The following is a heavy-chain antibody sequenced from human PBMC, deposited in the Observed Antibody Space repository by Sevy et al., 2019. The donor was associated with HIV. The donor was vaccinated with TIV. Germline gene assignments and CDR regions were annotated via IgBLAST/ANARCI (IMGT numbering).Heavy chain of an antibody. CDR1: GDSISSGLYY. J-gene: IGHJ5*02. V-gene: IGHV4-61*02. CDR2: IYPGGST. Sequence: SETLSLTCTVSGDSISSGLYYWSWIRQPAGKGLEWIGRIYPGGSTNYNPSLRGRVSISVDTSTNQFSLKLNSVTAADTAVYYCARDIPDYGDYGRFDPWGQGTLVTVSS. CDR3: ARDIPDYGDYGRFDP. D-gene: IGHD4-17*01.